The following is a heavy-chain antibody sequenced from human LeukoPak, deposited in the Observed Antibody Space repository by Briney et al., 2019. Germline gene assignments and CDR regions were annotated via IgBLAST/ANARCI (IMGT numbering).Heavy chain of an antibody. CDR1: GFTFSSYS. V-gene: IGHV3-48*01. CDR3: ARDDSGSSVAFDI. D-gene: IGHD1-26*01. CDR2: ISFSSSTI. Sequence: GGSLRLSCAASGFTFSSYSMNWVRQAPGKGLQWVSYISFSSSTIYYADSVKGRFTISRDNAKNSLYLQMNSLRAEDTAVYYCARDDSGSSVAFDIWGRGTLVTVSS. J-gene: IGHJ3*02.